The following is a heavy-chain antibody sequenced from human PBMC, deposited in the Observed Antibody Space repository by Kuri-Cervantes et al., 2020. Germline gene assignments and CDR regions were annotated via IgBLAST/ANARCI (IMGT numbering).Heavy chain of an antibody. CDR3: ASSAEQWLVHRDAFDI. Sequence: GSLRLSCTVSGGSISSSSYYWGWIRQPPGKGLEWIGSIYTSGSTNYNPPLKSRVTISVDTSKNQFSLKLSSVTAADTAVYYCASSAEQWLVHRDAFDIWGQGTMVTVSS. J-gene: IGHJ3*02. V-gene: IGHV4-39*07. D-gene: IGHD6-19*01. CDR2: IYTSGST. CDR1: GGSISSSSYY.